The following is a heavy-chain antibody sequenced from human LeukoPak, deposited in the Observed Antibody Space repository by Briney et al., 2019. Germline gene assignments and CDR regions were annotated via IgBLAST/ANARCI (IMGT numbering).Heavy chain of an antibody. CDR1: GGSISSSDYY. D-gene: IGHD5-18*01. J-gene: IGHJ4*02. V-gene: IGHV4-39*02. CDR2: IYSSGAT. Sequence: SETLSLTCTVSGGSISSSDYYWGWIRQPPGKGLEWIGSIYSSGATYYNPSLNSRVTISVDRSKNQLSVQLTSVTAADTAVYYCAREVLYSYGYDYWGQGTLVTVSS. CDR3: AREVLYSYGYDY.